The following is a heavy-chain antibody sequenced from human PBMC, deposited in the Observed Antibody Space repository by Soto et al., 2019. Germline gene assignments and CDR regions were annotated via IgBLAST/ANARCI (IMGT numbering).Heavy chain of an antibody. CDR1: GGSFSGYY. D-gene: IGHD3-10*01. J-gene: IGHJ5*02. Sequence: SETLSLTCAVYGGSFSGYYWSWIRQPPGKGLEWIGEINHSGSTNYNPSLKSRVTISVDTSKNQFSLKLSSVTAADTAVYYCARRYYGSGRFFPFDPWGQGTLVTVS. CDR3: ARRYYGSGRFFPFDP. V-gene: IGHV4-34*01. CDR2: INHSGST.